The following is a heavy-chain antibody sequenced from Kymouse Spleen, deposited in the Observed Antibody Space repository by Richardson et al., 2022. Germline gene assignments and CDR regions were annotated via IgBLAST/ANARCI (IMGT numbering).Heavy chain of an antibody. CDR3: ARGGGITGTHDAFDI. J-gene: IGHJ3*02. CDR1: GFTFSSYS. CDR2: ISSSSSYI. V-gene: IGHV3-21*03. D-gene: IGHD1-7*01. Sequence: EVQLVESGGGLVKPGGSLRLSCAASGFTFSSYSMNWVRQAPGKGLEWVSSISSSSSYIYYADSVKGRFTISRDNAKNSLYLQMNSLRAEDTAVYYCARGGGITGTHDAFDIWGQGTMVTVSS.